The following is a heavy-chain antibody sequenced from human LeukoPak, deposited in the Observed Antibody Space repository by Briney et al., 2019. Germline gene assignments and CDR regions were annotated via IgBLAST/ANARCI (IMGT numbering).Heavy chain of an antibody. CDR1: GYSFTSYW. Sequence: GQSLNISCKGSGYSFTSYWIGWVRQMPGKGLEWMGIIYPGDSDTRYSPSFQGQVTISADKSITTAYLQWNSLKASDTAMYYCARLGDTAMVDFFDHWGQGTRVTVSS. CDR3: ARLGDTAMVDFFDH. D-gene: IGHD5-18*01. V-gene: IGHV5-51*01. CDR2: IYPGDSDT. J-gene: IGHJ4*02.